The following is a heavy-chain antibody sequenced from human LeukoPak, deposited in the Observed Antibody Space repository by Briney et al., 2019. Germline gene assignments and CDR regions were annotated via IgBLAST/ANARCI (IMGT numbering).Heavy chain of an antibody. CDR1: GFTFSNYA. D-gene: IGHD1-26*01. J-gene: IGHJ4*02. V-gene: IGHV3-23*01. Sequence: GGSLRLSCAVSGFTFSNYAMNWVRQAPGKGLEWVSGISGSGGGTNYADSVKGRFTISRDNSKNTLYLQMNSLRAEDTAVYYCAKTLVGATYGYWGQGTLVTVSS. CDR2: ISGSGGGT. CDR3: AKTLVGATYGY.